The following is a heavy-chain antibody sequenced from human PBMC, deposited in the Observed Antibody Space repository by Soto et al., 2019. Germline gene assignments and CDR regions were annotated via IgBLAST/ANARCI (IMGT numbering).Heavy chain of an antibody. CDR2: ISNDGSNK. D-gene: IGHD2-15*01. Sequence: GGSLRLSCAASGFAFGSYGMHWVRQAPGKGLEWVAVISNDGSNKYYADSVKGRFTISRDNSKKTLYLQMNSLRAEDTAVFHCAKGKDRQDIVVVAAAYYYYYGMDVWGQGTTVTVSS. J-gene: IGHJ6*02. CDR1: GFAFGSYG. CDR3: AKGKDRQDIVVVAAAYYYYYGMDV. V-gene: IGHV3-30*18.